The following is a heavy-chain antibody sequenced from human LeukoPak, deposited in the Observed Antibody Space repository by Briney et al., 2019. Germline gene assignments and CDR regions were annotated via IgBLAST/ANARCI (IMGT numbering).Heavy chain of an antibody. CDR2: INTDSGGT. CDR3: ARPYSSGWSNYYMDV. V-gene: IGHV1-2*02. CDR1: GYTFTSYY. J-gene: IGHJ6*03. Sequence: ASVKVSCKASGYTFTSYYLHWVRQPPGPGLEWMGLINTDSGGTNYAQKFQGRVTMTRDTSISTAYMDLSRLRSDDTAVYYCARPYSSGWSNYYMDVWGKGTTVTVSS. D-gene: IGHD6-19*01.